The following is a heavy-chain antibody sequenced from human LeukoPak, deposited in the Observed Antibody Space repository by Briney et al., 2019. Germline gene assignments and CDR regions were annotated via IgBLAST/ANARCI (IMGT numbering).Heavy chain of an antibody. V-gene: IGHV3-30*03. J-gene: IGHJ4*02. CDR2: ISYDGSNK. Sequence: PGRSLRLSCAASGFTFSSYGMHWVRQAPGKGLEWVAVISYDGSNKYYADSVKGRFTISRDNSKNTLYLQMNSLRAEDTAVYYCTTVPYVASSFDYWGQGTLVTVSS. CDR1: GFTFSSYG. CDR3: TTVPYVASSFDY. D-gene: IGHD5-12*01.